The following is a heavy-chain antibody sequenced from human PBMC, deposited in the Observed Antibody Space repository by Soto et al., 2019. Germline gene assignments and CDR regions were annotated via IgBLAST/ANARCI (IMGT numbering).Heavy chain of an antibody. D-gene: IGHD2-8*01. Sequence: QVQLVQSGAEVKNPGASVKVSCKTSGYIFTSYGIGWARQAPGQGLEWMGWINTYNGKTNYAQNLQGRVTLTTDTSTSTAYMELRSLRSNDTAIYYCAMVDAYVTPSPQDVWGQGTTVTVSS. CDR2: INTYNGKT. CDR1: GYIFTSYG. J-gene: IGHJ6*02. V-gene: IGHV1-18*01. CDR3: AMVDAYVTPSPQDV.